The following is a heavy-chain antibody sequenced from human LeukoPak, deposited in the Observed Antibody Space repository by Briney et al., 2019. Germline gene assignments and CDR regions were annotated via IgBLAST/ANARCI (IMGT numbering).Heavy chain of an antibody. Sequence: PSETLSLTCTVSGGSISSGGYYWSWIRQHPGKGLEWIGYIYYSGSTYYNPSLKSRVTTSVDTSKNQFSLKLSSVTAADTAVYYCARDHRVHYFDYWGQGTLVTVSS. J-gene: IGHJ4*02. V-gene: IGHV4-31*03. CDR2: IYYSGST. CDR1: GGSISSGGYY. CDR3: ARDHRVHYFDY. D-gene: IGHD3-10*01.